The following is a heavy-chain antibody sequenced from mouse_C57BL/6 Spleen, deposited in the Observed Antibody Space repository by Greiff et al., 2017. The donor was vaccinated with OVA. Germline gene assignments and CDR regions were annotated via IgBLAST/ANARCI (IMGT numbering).Heavy chain of an antibody. CDR3: ARGDYYYSSSYSYAMDY. Sequence: EVQLVESGGDLVKPGGSLKLSCAASGFTFSSYGMSWVRQTPDKRLEWVATISSGGSYTYYPDSVTGRFTLSRDNAKNTLYLQMSSLKSEDTAMYYCARGDYYYSSSYSYAMDYWGQGTSVTVSS. D-gene: IGHD1-1*01. V-gene: IGHV5-6*01. J-gene: IGHJ4*01. CDR2: ISSGGSYT. CDR1: GFTFSSYG.